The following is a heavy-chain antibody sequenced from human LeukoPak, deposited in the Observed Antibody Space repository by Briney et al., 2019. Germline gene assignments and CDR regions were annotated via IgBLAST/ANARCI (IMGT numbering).Heavy chain of an antibody. D-gene: IGHD1-26*01. J-gene: IGHJ4*02. Sequence: GGSLRLSCAASGFAFRTYEMNWVRQAPGKGLEWVSYISSSGSTIYYADSVKGRFTISRDNAKNSLYLQMNSLRAEDTAMYYCAKNSGSTALWGQGTLDTVSS. CDR2: ISSSGSTI. CDR1: GFAFRTYE. V-gene: IGHV3-48*03. CDR3: AKNSGSTAL.